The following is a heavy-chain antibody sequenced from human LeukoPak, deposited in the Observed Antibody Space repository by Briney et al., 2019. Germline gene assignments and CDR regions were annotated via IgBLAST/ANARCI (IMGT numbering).Heavy chain of an antibody. D-gene: IGHD2-15*01. J-gene: IGHJ4*02. V-gene: IGHV1-18*01. CDR2: VSTYNGNT. CDR1: GGTFSSYA. CDR3: ARDRCSGGNCAFDS. Sequence: ASVKVSCKASGGTFSSYAINWVRQAPGQGLEWMGRVSTYNGNTKSAQKFQGRVTMTTDTSTSTVYMELASLSSDDTASYYCARDRCSGGNCAFDSWGQGTLVTVSS.